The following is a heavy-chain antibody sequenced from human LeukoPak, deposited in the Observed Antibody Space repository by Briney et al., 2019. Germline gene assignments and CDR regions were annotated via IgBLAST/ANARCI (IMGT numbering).Heavy chain of an antibody. V-gene: IGHV3-21*01. CDR2: ISSSSSYI. J-gene: IGHJ3*02. D-gene: IGHD6-19*01. Sequence: PGGSLRLSCAASGFTFSSYSMNWVRQAPGKGLEWVSSISSSSSYIYYADSVKGRFTISRDNAKNSLYLQMNSLRAEDTAVYYCARGIRGRGGWLHDAFDIWGQGTMVTVSS. CDR1: GFTFSSYS. CDR3: ARGIRGRGGWLHDAFDI.